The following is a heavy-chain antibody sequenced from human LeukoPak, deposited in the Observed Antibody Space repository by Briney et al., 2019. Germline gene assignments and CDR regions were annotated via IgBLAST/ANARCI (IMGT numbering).Heavy chain of an antibody. J-gene: IGHJ4*02. V-gene: IGHV3-30*18. CDR1: GFTFSSYG. Sequence: GGSLRLSCAASGFTFSSYGMHWVRQAPGKGLEWVAVISYDGSNKYYADSVKGRFTISRDNSKNTLYLQMNSLRAEDTAVYYCAKFAAHCGGDCYSSFDYWGQGTLVTVSS. D-gene: IGHD2-21*02. CDR2: ISYDGSNK. CDR3: AKFAAHCGGDCYSSFDY.